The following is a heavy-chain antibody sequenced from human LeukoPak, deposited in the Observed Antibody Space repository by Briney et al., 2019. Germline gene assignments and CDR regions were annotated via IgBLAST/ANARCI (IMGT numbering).Heavy chain of an antibody. CDR3: ARSTVTTWYYYYYYYMDV. D-gene: IGHD4-11*01. CDR1: GGSFSGYY. Sequence: SETLSLTCAVYGGSFSGYYWSWIRQPPGKGLEWIGEINHSGSTNYNPSLKSRVTISVDTSKNQFSLKLSSVTAADTAVYYCARSTVTTWYYYYYYYMDVWGKGTTVTVSS. J-gene: IGHJ6*03. V-gene: IGHV4-34*01. CDR2: INHSGST.